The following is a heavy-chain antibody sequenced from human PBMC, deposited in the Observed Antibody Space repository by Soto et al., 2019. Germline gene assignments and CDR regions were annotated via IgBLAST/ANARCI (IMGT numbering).Heavy chain of an antibody. D-gene: IGHD6-19*01. CDR3: AHIVVAGLGYYFDY. Sequence: QITLKESGPTLVKPTQTLTLTCTFSGFSLSSTRMAVGWIRQPPGKDMEWPALIYWDDDKRYSPFLNSRLTNTKDTSKNQVVLTMSNMDHVDTARYYCAHIVVAGLGYYFDYWGQGTLVTVSS. CDR1: GFSLSSTRMA. V-gene: IGHV2-5*02. J-gene: IGHJ4*02. CDR2: IYWDDDK.